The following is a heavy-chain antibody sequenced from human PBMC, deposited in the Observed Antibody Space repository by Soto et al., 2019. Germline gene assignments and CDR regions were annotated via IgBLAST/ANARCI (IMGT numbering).Heavy chain of an antibody. Sequence: EVVLLQSGGDLVQPGGSLRLSCAASGFTFSDYAMTWVRQAPGKGLEWVSDISDGDGDTHYADSVRGRFVISRDNSKNTLFLEMNSLRAEGAAFYYCAKGRTYFDFWGQGSLITVSS. V-gene: IGHV3-23*01. CDR2: ISDGDGDT. CDR1: GFTFSDYA. CDR3: AKGRTYFDF. J-gene: IGHJ4*02.